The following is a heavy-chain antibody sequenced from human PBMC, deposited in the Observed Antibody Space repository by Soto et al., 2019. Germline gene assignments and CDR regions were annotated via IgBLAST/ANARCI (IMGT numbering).Heavy chain of an antibody. D-gene: IGHD3-10*01. CDR1: GYIFTSYG. V-gene: IGHV1-18*01. Sequence: ASVKVSCKASGYIFTSYGISWVRQAPGQGLEWMGWISAYNGNTNYAQKLQGRVTMTTDTSTSTAYMELRSLRSDDTAVYYFARDEGQYYYGSGSYYFSFDYWGQGTLVTVSS. CDR2: ISAYNGNT. CDR3: ARDEGQYYYGSGSYYFSFDY. J-gene: IGHJ4*02.